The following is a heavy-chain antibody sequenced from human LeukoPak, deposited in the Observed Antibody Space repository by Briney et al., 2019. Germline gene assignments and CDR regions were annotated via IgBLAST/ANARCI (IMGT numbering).Heavy chain of an antibody. Sequence: SETLSLTCTVSGGSISSYYWSWIRQPPGKGLKWIGYIYYSGSTNYSPSLKSRVTISVDTSKNQFSLKLSSVTAADTAVYYCARSGGYNRNYYYYGMDVWGQGTTVTVSS. D-gene: IGHD5-24*01. V-gene: IGHV4-59*01. CDR2: IYYSGST. J-gene: IGHJ6*02. CDR1: GGSISSYY. CDR3: ARSGGYNRNYYYYGMDV.